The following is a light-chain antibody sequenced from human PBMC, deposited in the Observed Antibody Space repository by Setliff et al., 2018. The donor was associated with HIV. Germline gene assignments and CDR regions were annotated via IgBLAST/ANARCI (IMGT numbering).Light chain of an antibody. Sequence: QSALTQPASVSGSPGQSITISCTGTSSDVGSYNLVSWYQQHPGKAPKLMFYEGSKRPSGVSNRFSGSKSGNTASLTISGLQAEDEADYYCCSYAGSSTYVFGTGT. V-gene: IGLV2-23*01. CDR2: EGS. CDR1: SSDVGSYNL. CDR3: CSYAGSSTYV. J-gene: IGLJ1*01.